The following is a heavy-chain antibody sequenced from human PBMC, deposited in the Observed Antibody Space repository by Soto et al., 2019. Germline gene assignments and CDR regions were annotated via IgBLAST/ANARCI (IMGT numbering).Heavy chain of an antibody. CDR1: GFTFSSYG. CDR2: IWYDGSNK. J-gene: IGHJ4*02. CDR3: ARERDCSSTSCFDY. V-gene: IGHV3-33*01. Sequence: QVQLVESGGGVVQPGRSLRLSCAASGFTFSSYGMHWVRQAPGKGLEWVAVIWYDGSNKYYADSVKGRFTISRDNSKNTLYLQMNSLRAEDTAVYYCARERDCSSTSCFDYWGQGTLVIVSS. D-gene: IGHD2-2*01.